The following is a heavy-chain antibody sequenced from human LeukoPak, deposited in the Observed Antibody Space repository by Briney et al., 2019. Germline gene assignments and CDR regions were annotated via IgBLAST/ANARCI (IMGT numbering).Heavy chain of an antibody. D-gene: IGHD3-22*01. CDR3: ARDQISYYDSSGYYLLDY. CDR2: IIPIFGTA. V-gene: IGHV1-69*13. CDR1: GGTFSSYA. J-gene: IGHJ4*02. Sequence: SVKVSCKASGGTFSSYAISWVRQAPGQGLEWMGGIIPIFGTANYAQKFQGRVTITADESTSTAYMELSSLRSDDTAVYYCARDQISYYDSSGYYLLDYWGQGTLVTVSS.